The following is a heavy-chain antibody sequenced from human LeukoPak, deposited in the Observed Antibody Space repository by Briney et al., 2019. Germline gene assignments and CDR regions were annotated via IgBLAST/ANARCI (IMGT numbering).Heavy chain of an antibody. CDR3: AKRPSSSTTGSALAFDI. CDR2: IWGTGGTT. Sequence: GGSLRLSCAASGFTFSDYALIWVRQAPGKGLEWISAIWGTGGTTYYADSVKGRFAISRDNSKNTLFLQMNSLRAEDTALYYCAKRPSSSTTGSALAFDIWGQGTMVTVSS. D-gene: IGHD2-2*01. J-gene: IGHJ3*02. V-gene: IGHV3-23*01. CDR1: GFTFSDYA.